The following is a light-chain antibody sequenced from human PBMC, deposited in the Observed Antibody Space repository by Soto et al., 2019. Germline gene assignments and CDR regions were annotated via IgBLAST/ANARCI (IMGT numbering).Light chain of an antibody. J-gene: IGLJ6*01. CDR1: SSNIGAGYE. CDR2: ENN. CDR3: QCYDGSRSGYV. V-gene: IGLV1-40*01. Sequence: QPVLTQPPSVSEAPGQRVTISCTGSSSNIGAGYEAHWYQQVPGTAPKLLIYENNNRPSGVPDRFSGSKTCTSASLAITGLQAEEEAEDYCQCYDGSRSGYVFGSGTKLTVL.